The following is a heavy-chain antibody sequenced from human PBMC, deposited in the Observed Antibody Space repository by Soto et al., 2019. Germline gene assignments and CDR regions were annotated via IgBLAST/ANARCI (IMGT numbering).Heavy chain of an antibody. CDR3: ARMTAAFAP. Sequence: QVTLKESGPVLVQPTETLTLTCTVSGVSLNDARMGVSWLRQPPGKALEWLAHIFSNDEKSYNTSLKSRLTISTVASKGHVVLTLTNVGPADTCKYYSARMTAAFAPWGQGILVTVSS. V-gene: IGHV2-26*01. D-gene: IGHD6-25*01. CDR2: IFSNDEK. CDR1: GVSLNDARMG. J-gene: IGHJ5*02.